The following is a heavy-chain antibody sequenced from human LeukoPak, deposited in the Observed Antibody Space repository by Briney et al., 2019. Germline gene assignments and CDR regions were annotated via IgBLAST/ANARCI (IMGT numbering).Heavy chain of an antibody. J-gene: IGHJ3*02. V-gene: IGHV3-23*01. D-gene: IGHD6-19*01. CDR2: ITGSGGST. CDR3: AKRPNNGWYTDAFDI. CDR1: GFTFSSYA. Sequence: TGGSLRLSCAASGFTFSSYAMSWVRQGPGKGLEWVSTITGSGGSTYYADSVKGRFTISRDNSKNTLYLQMNSLRAEDTAIYFCAKRPNNGWYTDAFDIWGQGTVVSVSS.